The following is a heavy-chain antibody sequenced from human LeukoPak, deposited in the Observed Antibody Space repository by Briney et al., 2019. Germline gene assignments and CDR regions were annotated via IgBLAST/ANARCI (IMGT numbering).Heavy chain of an antibody. Sequence: PGGSLRLSCTASGFTFDNYAMIWVRQASGKGLEWVSVISGSGDGTDSADSVRGRFTISRDNSKNTLYLQMNSLRAEDTAVYYCARELYSSGPNYYYYGMDVWGQGTTVTVSS. V-gene: IGHV3-23*01. D-gene: IGHD6-19*01. CDR1: GFTFDNYA. CDR2: ISGSGDGT. J-gene: IGHJ6*02. CDR3: ARELYSSGPNYYYYGMDV.